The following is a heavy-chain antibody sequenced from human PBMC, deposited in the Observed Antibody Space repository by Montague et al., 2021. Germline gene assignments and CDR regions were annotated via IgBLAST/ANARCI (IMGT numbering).Heavy chain of an antibody. CDR2: TYYRSKWAN. D-gene: IGHD6-19*01. Sequence: CAISGDSVSSNSVTWHWIRQSPSRGLEWLGRTYYRSKWANDYALSVRSRITFNPDTSKSQFSLQLDSVTPEDTAVYYCVRQSVSGKFDYWGQGTRVTVSS. CDR3: VRQSVSGKFDY. V-gene: IGHV6-1*01. CDR1: GDSVSSNSVT. J-gene: IGHJ4*02.